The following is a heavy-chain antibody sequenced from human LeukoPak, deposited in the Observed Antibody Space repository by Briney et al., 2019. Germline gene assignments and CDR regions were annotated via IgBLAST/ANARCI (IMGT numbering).Heavy chain of an antibody. V-gene: IGHV4-30-4*01. J-gene: IGHJ4*02. CDR1: GASISSGDDY. CDR3: ARDPIEAAEPIDY. Sequence: SQTLSLTCTVSGASISSGDDYWSWIRQSPGKGLEWIGYIYYSGSTYYNPSLKSRLTISVDTSKNQFSLKLSSVTAADTAVYFCARDPIEAAEPIDYWGQGTLVTVSS. CDR2: IYYSGST. D-gene: IGHD6-13*01.